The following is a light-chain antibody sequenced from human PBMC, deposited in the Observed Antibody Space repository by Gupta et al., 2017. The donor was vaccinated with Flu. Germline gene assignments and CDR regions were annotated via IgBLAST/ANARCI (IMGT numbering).Light chain of an antibody. CDR1: QSRLHSNGYNY. CDR3: RQVLQTPRT. CDR2: LDS. J-gene: IGKJ1*01. V-gene: IGKV2-28*01. Sequence: VTPGEPASISCRSSQSRLHSNGYNYLAWYLQKPGQSPQVLIYLDSNRASGVPDRFSGSGSGTDFTLKISRVEAEDVGVYYCRQVLQTPRTFGQGTKVEIK.